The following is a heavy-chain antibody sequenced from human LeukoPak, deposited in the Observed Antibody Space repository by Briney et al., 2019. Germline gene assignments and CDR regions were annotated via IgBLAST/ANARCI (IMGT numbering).Heavy chain of an antibody. J-gene: IGHJ4*02. CDR1: GYTLTELS. V-gene: IGHV1-24*01. CDR3: ATVGIPYYYDSSGYYDY. D-gene: IGHD3-22*01. Sequence: ASVKVSCKVSGYTLTELSMHWVRQAPGKGLEWMGGFDPEDGETIYAQKFQGRVTMTEDTSTDTAYTELSSLRSEDTAVYYCATVGIPYYYDSSGYYDYWGQGTLVTVSS. CDR2: FDPEDGET.